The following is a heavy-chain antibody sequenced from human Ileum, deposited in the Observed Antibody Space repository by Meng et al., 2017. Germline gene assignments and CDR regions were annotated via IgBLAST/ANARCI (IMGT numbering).Heavy chain of an antibody. D-gene: IGHD3/OR15-3a*01. CDR1: GGSLSGYF. V-gene: IGHV3-30*01. J-gene: IGHJ4*02. CDR3: GKERTGYYIQH. CDR2: ISYDGSQK. Sequence: LSLTCTVSGGSLSGYFWTWIRQAPGKGLEWVALISYDGSQKFYADSVRGRFTISRDDSKSTLFLQMDSLTADDTAVYYCGKERTGYYIQHWGQGTLVTVSS.